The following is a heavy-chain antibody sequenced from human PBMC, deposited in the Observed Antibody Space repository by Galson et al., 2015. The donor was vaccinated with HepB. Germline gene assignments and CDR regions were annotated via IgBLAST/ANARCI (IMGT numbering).Heavy chain of an antibody. V-gene: IGHV1-69*13. CDR2: IIPIFGTA. CDR1: GGTFSRYA. J-gene: IGHJ6*03. Sequence: SVKVSCKASGGTFSRYAISWVRQAPGQGLEWMGGIIPIFGTANYAQKFQGRVTITADESTSTAYMELSSLRSEDTAVYYCARRPYSSSNMDVWGKGTTVTVSS. D-gene: IGHD6-6*01. CDR3: ARRPYSSSNMDV.